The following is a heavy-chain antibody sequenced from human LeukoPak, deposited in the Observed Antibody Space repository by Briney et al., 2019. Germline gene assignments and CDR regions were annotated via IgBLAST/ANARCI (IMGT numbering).Heavy chain of an antibody. CDR2: MNPNSGNT. J-gene: IGHJ6*02. CDR1: GYTFTTYD. CDR3: ARYYEFWSGLYGMDV. V-gene: IGHV1-8*01. D-gene: IGHD3-3*01. Sequence: GASVKVSCKASGYTFTTYDINWVRQAPGQGLEWMGWMNPNSGNTGYAQRFQGRVTMTRNTSTSTAHMELSSLRSEDTAVYYCARYYEFWSGLYGMDVWGQGTTVTVSS.